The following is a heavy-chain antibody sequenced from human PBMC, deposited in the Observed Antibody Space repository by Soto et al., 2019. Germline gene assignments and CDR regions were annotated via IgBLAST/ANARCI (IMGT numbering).Heavy chain of an antibody. CDR1: GSATSSYY. J-gene: IGHJ6*02. CDR3: ARDPPATRHGMDV. CDR2: IYYSGST. Sequence: WETRSLTCTVSGSATSSYYSSWIRQPPWKGLEWIGYIYYSGSTNYNPSLKSRVTISVDTYKNQFSLKLSSVTAADTAVYYCARDPPATRHGMDVWGQGSTVAVSS. V-gene: IGHV4-59*01.